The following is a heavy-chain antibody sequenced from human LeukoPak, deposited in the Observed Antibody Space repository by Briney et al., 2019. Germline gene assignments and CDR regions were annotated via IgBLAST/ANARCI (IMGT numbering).Heavy chain of an antibody. V-gene: IGHV3-23*01. CDR3: AKDVEGGGFDP. CDR1: GFTFSSYA. Sequence: PGGSLRLSCAASGFTFSSYAMSWIRQAPGKGLEWVSAISGSGGSTYYADSVKGRFTISRDNSKNMLYLQMNSLRAEDTALYYCAKDVEGGGFDPWGQGTLVTVSS. J-gene: IGHJ5*02. D-gene: IGHD1-1*01. CDR2: ISGSGGST.